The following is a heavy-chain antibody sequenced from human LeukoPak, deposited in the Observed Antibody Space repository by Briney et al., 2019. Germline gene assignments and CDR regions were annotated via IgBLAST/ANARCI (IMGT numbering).Heavy chain of an antibody. CDR3: ARHRRLTLIRGVVAHDAFDI. D-gene: IGHD3-10*01. CDR2: IIPVLSKA. CDR1: GGTFNSHV. J-gene: IGHJ3*02. V-gene: IGHV1-69*04. Sequence: ASVKVSCKVSGGTFNSHVINWVRQAPGQGLEWIGRIIPVLSKADYTQNFQGRVTITADTSTSTASMELTSLRSDDTAVYYCARHRRLTLIRGVVAHDAFDIWGQGTMVTVSS.